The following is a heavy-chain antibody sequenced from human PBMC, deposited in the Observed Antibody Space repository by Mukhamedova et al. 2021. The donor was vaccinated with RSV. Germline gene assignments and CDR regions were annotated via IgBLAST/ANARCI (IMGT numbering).Heavy chain of an antibody. CDR2: IIPILGIA. J-gene: IGHJ4*02. Sequence: VRQAPGQGLEWMGRIIPILGIANYAQKFQGRVTITADKSTSPASMELSSLRSEDTAVYYCARGHYGDYSFDYWGQGTLVTVSS. V-gene: IGHV1-69*04. D-gene: IGHD4-17*01. CDR3: ARGHYGDYSFDY.